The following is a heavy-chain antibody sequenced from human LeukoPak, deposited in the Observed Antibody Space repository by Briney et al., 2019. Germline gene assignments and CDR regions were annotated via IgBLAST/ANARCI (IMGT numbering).Heavy chain of an antibody. Sequence: GGSLRLSCAASGFTFSSYGMHWVRQAPGKGLEWVAVIWYDGSNKYYADSVKGRFTISRDNAKNSLYLQMNSLRAEDTAVYYCARDRRTSSSWYQDYYYYGMDVWGQGTTVTVSS. J-gene: IGHJ6*02. CDR1: GFTFSSYG. CDR3: ARDRRTSSSWYQDYYYYGMDV. CDR2: IWYDGSNK. D-gene: IGHD6-13*01. V-gene: IGHV3-33*01.